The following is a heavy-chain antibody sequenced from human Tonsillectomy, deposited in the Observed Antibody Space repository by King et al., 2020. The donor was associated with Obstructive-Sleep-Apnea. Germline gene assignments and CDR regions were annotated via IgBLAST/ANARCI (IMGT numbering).Heavy chain of an antibody. Sequence: VQLQESGPGLVKPSETLSLTCTVSGGSISSYYWSWIRQPPGKGLEWIGYIYYRGSTDYNPPLKSRATISVDTSKNHFSLNLTSVTAADTAVYYCARGQGSSYYYYYYDMDVWGQGTTVTVSS. J-gene: IGHJ6*02. CDR3: ARGQGSSYYYYYYDMDV. CDR2: IYYRGST. D-gene: IGHD6-6*01. CDR1: GGSISSYY. V-gene: IGHV4-59*01.